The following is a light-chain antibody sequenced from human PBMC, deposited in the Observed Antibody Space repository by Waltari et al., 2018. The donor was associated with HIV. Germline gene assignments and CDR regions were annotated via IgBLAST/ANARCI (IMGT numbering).Light chain of an antibody. CDR2: DVT. J-gene: IGLJ2*01. V-gene: IGLV2-8*01. CDR3: ASHAGSKDV. CDR1: SSDVGAYNY. Sequence: QSALTQPPSASGSPGQSVTIPCTGTSSDVGAYNYASWSPQHPGQAPKPMISDVTKRPSGVPDRFSGSKSGNTASLTVSGLQAEDEADYYCASHAGSKDVFGGGTRLTVL.